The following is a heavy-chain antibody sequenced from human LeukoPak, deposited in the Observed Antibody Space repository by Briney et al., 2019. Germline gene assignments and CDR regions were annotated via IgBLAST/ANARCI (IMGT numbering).Heavy chain of an antibody. CDR3: ARDWGLGGGYCSSTSCSLFGFDP. CDR1: GGSISSGNYY. V-gene: IGHV4-61*02. J-gene: IGHJ5*02. Sequence: PSETLSLTCTVSGGSISSGNYYWSWIRQPAGKGLEWIGRIYTSGSTNYNPSLKSRVTISVDTSKNQFSLKLSSVTAADTAVYYCARDWGLGGGYCSSTSCSLFGFDPWGQGTLVTVSS. CDR2: IYTSGST. D-gene: IGHD2-2*01.